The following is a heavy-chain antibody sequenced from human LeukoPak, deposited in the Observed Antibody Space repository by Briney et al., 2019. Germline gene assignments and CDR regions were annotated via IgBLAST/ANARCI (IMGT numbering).Heavy chain of an antibody. D-gene: IGHD3-10*01. V-gene: IGHV3-33*01. Sequence: SGRSLRHSCAAPGFTLRNYGMHWVRQAPGKGLEWQAVTWNGGNDKYYADSVKGRFTISRDDSKKTMYLQMNSLRAEDTAVYYCARVRGVRGDIITEYFDYWGQGTLVTVSS. J-gene: IGHJ4*02. CDR2: TWNGGNDK. CDR1: GFTLRNYG. CDR3: ARVRGVRGDIITEYFDY.